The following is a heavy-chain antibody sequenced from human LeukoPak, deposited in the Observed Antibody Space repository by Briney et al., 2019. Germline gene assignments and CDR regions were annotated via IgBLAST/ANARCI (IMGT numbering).Heavy chain of an antibody. CDR2: IKEDGSET. CDR3: AKETSSGWYGADAFDI. V-gene: IGHV3-7*03. Sequence: PGGSLRLSCEASGFIFRNYWMIWVRQAPGEGLERVANIKEDGSETYYVDSVKGRFTISRDNTKNSLYLQMNSLRAEDTALYYCAKETSSGWYGADAFDIWGQGTMVTVSS. D-gene: IGHD6-19*01. J-gene: IGHJ3*02. CDR1: GFIFRNYW.